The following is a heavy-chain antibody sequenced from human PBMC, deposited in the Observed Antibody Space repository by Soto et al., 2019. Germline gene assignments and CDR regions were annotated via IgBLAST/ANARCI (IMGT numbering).Heavy chain of an antibody. CDR2: IYYSGST. Sequence: QLQLQESGPGLVKPSETLSLTCTDSGGSISSSSYYWGWIRQPPGKGLEWIGSIYYSGSTYYNPSLKSRVTISVDTSKNQFSLKLSSVTAADTAVYYCASGLLWFGELLSPDYWGQGTLVTVSS. V-gene: IGHV4-39*01. J-gene: IGHJ4*02. CDR1: GGSISSSSYY. CDR3: ASGLLWFGELLSPDY. D-gene: IGHD3-10*01.